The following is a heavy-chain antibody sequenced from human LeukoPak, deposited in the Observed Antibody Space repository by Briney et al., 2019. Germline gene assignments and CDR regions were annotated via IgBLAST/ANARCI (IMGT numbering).Heavy chain of an antibody. D-gene: IGHD6-13*01. CDR3: ARVVGLTGYSSSWYSGYYYYMDV. CDR2: IIPIFHTA. V-gene: IGHV1-69*06. CDR1: GGTFSSYA. Sequence: ASVKVSCKASGGTFSSYAISWVRQAPGQGLEWMGGIIPIFHTADYAQKFQGRVTITADKSTSTAYMELSSLRSEDTAVYYCARVVGLTGYSSSWYSGYYYYMDVWGKGTTVTVSS. J-gene: IGHJ6*03.